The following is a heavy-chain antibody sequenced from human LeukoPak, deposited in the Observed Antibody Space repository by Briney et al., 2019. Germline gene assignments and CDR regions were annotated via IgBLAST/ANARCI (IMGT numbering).Heavy chain of an antibody. CDR1: GFTVSSNY. V-gene: IGHV3-66*01. J-gene: IGHJ4*02. D-gene: IGHD3-10*01. CDR2: IYSGGST. CDR3: AKDLSKGLLYRRGMYYFDY. Sequence: PGGSLRLSCAASGFTVSSNYMSGVRQAPGKGLEWVSVIYSGGSTYYADSVKGRFTISRDNSKNTLYLQMNSLRAEDTAVYYCAKDLSKGLLYRRGMYYFDYWGQGTLVTVSS.